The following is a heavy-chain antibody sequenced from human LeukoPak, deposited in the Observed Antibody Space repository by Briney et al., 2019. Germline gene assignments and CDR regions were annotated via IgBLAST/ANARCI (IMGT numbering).Heavy chain of an antibody. J-gene: IGHJ5*02. CDR1: GGSFSGYY. CDR2: INHSGST. CDR3: ARGHYSKFDP. V-gene: IGHV4-34*01. Sequence: SETLSLTCAVCGGSFSGYYWSWIRQPPGKGLEWIGEINHSGSTNYNPSLKSRVTISVDTSKNQFSLKLSSVTAADTAVYYCARGHYSKFDPWGQGTLVTVSS. D-gene: IGHD3-10*01.